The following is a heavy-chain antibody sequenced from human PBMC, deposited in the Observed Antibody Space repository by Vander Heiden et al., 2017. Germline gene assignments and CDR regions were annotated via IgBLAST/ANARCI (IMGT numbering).Heavy chain of an antibody. CDR3: ARDSGCSVVTCYSVLDY. CDR1: GYTFTSYG. Sequence: QVQLVQSGAEVKKPGASVKVSCKASGYTFTSYGISWVRQAPGQGLEWMGGISAYNGNTKYAQKLQGRFTMTTDTSTSTAYMELRSLRSEDTAVYYCARDSGCSVVTCYSVLDYWGQGTLVTVSS. V-gene: IGHV1-18*01. CDR2: ISAYNGNT. J-gene: IGHJ4*02. D-gene: IGHD2-15*01.